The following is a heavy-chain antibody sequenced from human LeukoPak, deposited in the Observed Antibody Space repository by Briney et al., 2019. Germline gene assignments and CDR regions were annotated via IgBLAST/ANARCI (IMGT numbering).Heavy chain of an antibody. CDR2: IYPGDSDT. Sequence: TGESLKISCKGSGYSFTSFWIGWVHQMPGKGLEWMGIIYPGDSDTRYSPSLQGQVTISADKSISTAYLQWSSLKASDTAMYYCARQEYSSSSVEDWGQGTLVTVSS. CDR3: ARQEYSSSSVED. CDR1: GYSFTSFW. J-gene: IGHJ4*02. D-gene: IGHD6-6*01. V-gene: IGHV5-51*07.